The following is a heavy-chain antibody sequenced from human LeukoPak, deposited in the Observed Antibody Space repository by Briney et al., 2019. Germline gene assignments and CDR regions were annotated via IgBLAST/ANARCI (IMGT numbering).Heavy chain of an antibody. D-gene: IGHD2-15*01. CDR1: GYSISSGYY. CDR2: IYHGGST. Sequence: SETLSLTCGVSGYSISSGYYWGWIRQPPGKGLEGIGSIYHGGSTYYNPSLKSRVTISVATSKNQFSLKLSSLTAADTAVYCCARVIYCSGGSCYDGAWFDPWGQGTLVTVS. V-gene: IGHV4-38-2*01. CDR3: ARVIYCSGGSCYDGAWFDP. J-gene: IGHJ5*02.